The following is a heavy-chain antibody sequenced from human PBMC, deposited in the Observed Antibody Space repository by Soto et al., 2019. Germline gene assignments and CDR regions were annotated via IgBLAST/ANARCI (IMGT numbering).Heavy chain of an antibody. Sequence: PSETLSLTCDVSGDTISTGGYTWAWIRQPPGKALEWIGHTYHSGNPYYNPSLKSRVIISVDTSKNQFSLKLSSVTAADTAVYYCARHETGPRGYYYGMDFWGQGSTVIVSS. CDR3: ARHETGPRGYYYGMDF. J-gene: IGHJ6*02. CDR2: TYHSGNP. CDR1: GDTISTGGYT. D-gene: IGHD1-7*01. V-gene: IGHV4-30-2*01.